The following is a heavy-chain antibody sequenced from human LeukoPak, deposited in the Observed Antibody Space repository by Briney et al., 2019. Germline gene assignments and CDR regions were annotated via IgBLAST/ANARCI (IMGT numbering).Heavy chain of an antibody. J-gene: IGHJ4*02. CDR3: VTYYFDSSGPKKNY. Sequence: SETLSLTCAVCGWSFSCYYWSWIRQPPGKGLEWIGEINHSGSTNYNPSLKSRVTISVDTSKKQFSLKLSSVTAADTAVYYCVTYYFDSSGPKKNYWGQGTLVTVSS. CDR1: GWSFSCYY. CDR2: INHSGST. V-gene: IGHV4-34*01. D-gene: IGHD3-22*01.